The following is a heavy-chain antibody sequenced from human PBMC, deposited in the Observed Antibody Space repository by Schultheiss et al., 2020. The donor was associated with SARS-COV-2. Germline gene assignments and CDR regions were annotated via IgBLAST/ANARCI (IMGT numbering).Heavy chain of an antibody. D-gene: IGHD1-7*01. CDR3: ARVTSGTTFQH. V-gene: IGHV4-38-2*02. CDR1: GYSISSGYY. Sequence: GSLRLSCIVSGYSISSGYYWGWIRQPPGKGLEWIGSIYHSGSTYYNPSLKSRVTISVDTSKNQFSLKLRSETAADTAVYYCARVTSGTTFQHWGQGTLVTVSS. J-gene: IGHJ1*01. CDR2: IYHSGST.